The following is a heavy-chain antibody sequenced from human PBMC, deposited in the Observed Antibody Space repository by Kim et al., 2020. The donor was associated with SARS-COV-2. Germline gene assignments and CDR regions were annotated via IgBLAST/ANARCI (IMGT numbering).Heavy chain of an antibody. D-gene: IGHD3-22*01. CDR2: IYHSGST. V-gene: IGHV4-38-2*02. CDR1: GYSISSGYY. CDR3: ARDFRFNYYDSSGFYDY. Sequence: SETLSLTCTVSGYSISSGYYWGWIRQPPGKGLEWIGSIYHSGSTYYNPSLKSRVTISVDTSKNQFSLKLSSVTAADTAVYYCARDFRFNYYDSSGFYDYWGQGTLVTVSS. J-gene: IGHJ4*02.